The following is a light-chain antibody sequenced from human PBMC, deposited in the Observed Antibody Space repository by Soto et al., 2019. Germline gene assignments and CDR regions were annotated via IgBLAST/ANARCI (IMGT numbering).Light chain of an antibody. V-gene: IGKV3-15*01. J-gene: IGKJ1*01. CDR1: QSISTN. CDR3: QQYNTWTWT. CDR2: GAA. Sequence: EIVMTQSPATLSVSPGARATLSYRASQSISTNLAWYQHKPGQPPSLLIYGAATRATGVPARFSGSGSGTQFTLTITSLQSEDFAVYYCQQYNTWTWTFGQGTRWIP.